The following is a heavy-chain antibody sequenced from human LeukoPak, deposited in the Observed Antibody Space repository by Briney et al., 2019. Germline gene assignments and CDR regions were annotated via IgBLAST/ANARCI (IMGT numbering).Heavy chain of an antibody. CDR1: GFTVSSNY. V-gene: IGHV3-53*01. J-gene: IGHJ4*02. D-gene: IGHD5-24*01. CDR2: IYGGGNI. CDR3: ARGAGYNYPYYFDY. Sequence: GGYLRLSCAASGFTVSSNYMNWVRQAPGKGLEWVSVIYGGGNIYYADSVKGRFTISRDNSKNTLYLQMNSLRAEDTAVYYCARGAGYNYPYYFDYWGQGTLVTVSS.